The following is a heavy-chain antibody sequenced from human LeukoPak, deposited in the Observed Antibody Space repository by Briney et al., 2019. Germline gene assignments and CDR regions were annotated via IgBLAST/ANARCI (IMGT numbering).Heavy chain of an antibody. CDR2: MNPNSGNT. Sequence: ASVKVSCKASGYTFTSYDINWVRQATGQGLEWMGWMNPNSGNTGYAQKFQGRVTMTRNTSISTAYMELSSLRSEDTAVYYCARVTMVRGVFYYYYMDVWGKGTTVTISS. D-gene: IGHD3-10*01. V-gene: IGHV1-8*01. CDR1: GYTFTSYD. CDR3: ARVTMVRGVFYYYYMDV. J-gene: IGHJ6*03.